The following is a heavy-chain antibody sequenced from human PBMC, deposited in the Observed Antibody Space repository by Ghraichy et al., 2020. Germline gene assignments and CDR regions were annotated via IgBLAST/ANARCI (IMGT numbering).Heavy chain of an antibody. CDR1: GFTFSSYS. D-gene: IGHD4-17*01. V-gene: IGHV3-48*02. CDR3: ARVPYGDYEGYYYYYMDV. Sequence: GGSLRLSCAASGFTFSSYSMNWVRQAPGKGLEWVSYISSSSSTIYYADSVKGRFTISRDNAKNSLYLQMNSLRDEDTAVYYCARVPYGDYEGYYYYYMDVWGKGTTVTGSS. J-gene: IGHJ6*03. CDR2: ISSSSSTI.